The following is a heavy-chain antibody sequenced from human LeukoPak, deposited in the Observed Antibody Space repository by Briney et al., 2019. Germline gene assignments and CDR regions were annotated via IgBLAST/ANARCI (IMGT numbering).Heavy chain of an antibody. CDR1: GFTFSSYA. J-gene: IGHJ6*03. CDR3: ASAIVVVPAAFSGNYMDV. D-gene: IGHD2-2*01. V-gene: IGHV3-53*01. Sequence: GGSLRLSCAASGFTFSSYAMSWVRQAPGKGLEWVSVIYSGGSTYYADSVKGRFTISRDNSKNTLYLQMNSLRAEDTAVYYCASAIVVVPAAFSGNYMDVWGKGTTVTVSS. CDR2: IYSGGST.